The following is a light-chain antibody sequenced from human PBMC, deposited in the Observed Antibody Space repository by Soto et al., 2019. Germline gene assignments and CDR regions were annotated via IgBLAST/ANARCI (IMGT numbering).Light chain of an antibody. CDR3: QQYNNWPPWT. J-gene: IGKJ1*01. CDR2: GAS. CDR1: QSVSSN. Sequence: EIVMTQSPATLSVPPGERATLSCRASQSVSSNLAWYQQKPGQAPRLLIYGASTRATGIPARFSGSGSGTEFTLTVSSLQSEDFAVYYGQQYNNWPPWTFGQGTKVEIK. V-gene: IGKV3-15*01.